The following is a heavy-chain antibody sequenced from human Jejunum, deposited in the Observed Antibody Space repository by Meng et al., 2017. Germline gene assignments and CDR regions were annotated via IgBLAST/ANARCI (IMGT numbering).Heavy chain of an antibody. CDR1: GFIVSSYE. V-gene: IGHV3-48*03. CDR2: ISETGGRI. Sequence: LKISCVASGFIVSSYEMNWVRQAPGKGLEWISYISETGGRIYSADAVKGRFSISRDNAKHSLYLQMNSLKVEDTAVYYCVRGSQDSMDVWGQGTRVTVSS. J-gene: IGHJ6*02. CDR3: VRGSQDSMDV.